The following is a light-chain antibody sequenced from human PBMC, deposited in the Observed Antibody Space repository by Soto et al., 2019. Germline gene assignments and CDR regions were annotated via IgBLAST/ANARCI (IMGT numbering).Light chain of an antibody. J-gene: IGKJ5*01. Sequence: EMVMTQSPAILSVSPGESATLSCRASQSVNSNYLAWYQQHPGQPPRLLIYGISMRATGIPARFSGSGSGTEFSLTISSLQSEDFAVYYCQQYSKSPITFGQGTRLEIK. CDR2: GIS. V-gene: IGKV3-15*01. CDR3: QQYSKSPIT. CDR1: QSVNSN.